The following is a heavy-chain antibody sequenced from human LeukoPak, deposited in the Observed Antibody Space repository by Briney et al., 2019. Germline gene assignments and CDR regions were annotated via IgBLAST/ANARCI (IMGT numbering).Heavy chain of an antibody. CDR3: ARTRGTHISMAYLDS. D-gene: IGHD2/OR15-2a*01. J-gene: IGHJ4*02. CDR1: GYTFTGYY. CDR2: INPGDGGT. Sequence: ASVKVSCKASGYTFTGYYIQWLRHVPGQGFEWMGRINPGDGGTDFAQKFQGRVTMTRDTSISTAYMELNRLRSDDTAVYYCARTRGTHISMAYLDSWGQGTLVTVSS. V-gene: IGHV1-2*06.